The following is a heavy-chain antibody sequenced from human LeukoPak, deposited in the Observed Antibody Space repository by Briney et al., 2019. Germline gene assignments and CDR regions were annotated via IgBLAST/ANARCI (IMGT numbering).Heavy chain of an antibody. CDR3: ARAPTLVRGVIRFDP. V-gene: IGHV4-61*01. J-gene: IGHJ5*02. D-gene: IGHD3-10*01. CDR1: GGSVSSGSYY. CDR2: IYYSGST. Sequence: SETLSLTCTVSGGSVSSGSYYWSWLRQPPGKGLEWIGYIYYSGSTNYNPSLKSPLTISVDTSKNQFSLKLSSVTAADTAVYYCARAPTLVRGVIRFDPWGEGTLVTVSS.